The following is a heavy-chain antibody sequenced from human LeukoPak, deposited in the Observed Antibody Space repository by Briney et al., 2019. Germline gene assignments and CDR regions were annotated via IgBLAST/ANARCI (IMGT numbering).Heavy chain of an antibody. CDR2: IYPGDSDT. J-gene: IGHJ4*02. D-gene: IGHD4-17*01. Sequence: GESLKISCKGSGYSFTSYWIGWVRQMPGKGLAWMGIIYPGDSDTRYSPSFQGQVTISADKSISTAYLQWSSLKASDTAMYYCARRWTNYGGRYDYWGQGTLVTVSS. CDR3: ARRWTNYGGRYDY. CDR1: GYSFTSYW. V-gene: IGHV5-51*01.